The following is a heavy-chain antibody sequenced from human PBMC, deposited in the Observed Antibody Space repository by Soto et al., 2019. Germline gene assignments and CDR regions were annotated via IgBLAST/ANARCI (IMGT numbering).Heavy chain of an antibody. Sequence: QVQLQESGPGLVKPSETLSLTCTVSGGSIRSYYWRWIRQSPGKGLEWIAYIHYSGKTIYNPSLKSRVIISVDTSKNQFSLKLKSVTAADTAVYHCSSQIEAVGEFDYWGQVTLVTVSS. D-gene: IGHD3-10*01. CDR2: IHYSGKT. CDR3: SSQIEAVGEFDY. CDR1: GGSIRSYY. J-gene: IGHJ4*02. V-gene: IGHV4-59*13.